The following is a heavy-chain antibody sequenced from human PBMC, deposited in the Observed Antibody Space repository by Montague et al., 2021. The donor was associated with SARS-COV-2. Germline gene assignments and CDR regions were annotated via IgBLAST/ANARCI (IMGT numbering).Heavy chain of an antibody. CDR3: ARNIAVAGRAEGFDY. Sequence: CAISGDSVSSNSAAWNWIRQSPSRGLGWLGRTYYRSKWYNDCAVSVKSRITINPDTSKNQFSLQLNSVTPEDTAVYYCARNIAVAGRAEGFDYWGQGTLVTVSS. D-gene: IGHD6-19*01. J-gene: IGHJ4*02. CDR1: GDSVSSNSAA. V-gene: IGHV6-1*01. CDR2: TYYRSKWYN.